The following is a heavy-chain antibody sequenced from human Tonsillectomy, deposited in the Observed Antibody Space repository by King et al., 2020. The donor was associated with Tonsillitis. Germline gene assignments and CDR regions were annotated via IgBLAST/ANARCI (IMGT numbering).Heavy chain of an antibody. CDR2: ISPHNGGT. CDR1: GYTFTDYY. D-gene: IGHD3-16*01. V-gene: IGHV1-2*02. J-gene: IGHJ4*02. CDR3: ARDQSKQLIFDY. Sequence: LQLVQSGAEVKKPGASVKVSCKASGYTFTDYYIHWVRQSPGQGREWMGWISPHNGGTNFAQRFQDRVTITRDTSINTAYMELSRLRSDDTAVYYCARDQSKQLIFDYWGQGTLVTVSS.